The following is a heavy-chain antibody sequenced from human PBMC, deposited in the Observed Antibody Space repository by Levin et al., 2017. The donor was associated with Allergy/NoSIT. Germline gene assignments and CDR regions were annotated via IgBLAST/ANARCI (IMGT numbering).Heavy chain of an antibody. Sequence: QAGESLKISCAASGFTFSSYWMSWVRQAPGKGLEWVANIKQDGSEKYYVESVKGRFTLSRDNAKKSLYLQMNSLRGEDTAVYYCARAIVGATIAVWHFDLWGRGTLVTVS. CDR1: GFTFSSYW. CDR3: ARAIVGATIAVWHFDL. V-gene: IGHV3-7*01. D-gene: IGHD1-26*01. CDR2: IKQDGSEK. J-gene: IGHJ2*01.